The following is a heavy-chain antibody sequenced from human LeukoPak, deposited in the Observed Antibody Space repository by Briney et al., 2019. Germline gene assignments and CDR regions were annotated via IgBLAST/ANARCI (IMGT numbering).Heavy chain of an antibody. Sequence: SETLSLTCAVYGGSFSGYYWSWIRQPPGKGLEWIGEINHSGSTNYNPSLKSRVAISVDTSKNQFSLKLSSVTAADTAVYYCARQAEAWGIAAASKGWFDPWGQGTLVTVSS. CDR3: ARQAEAWGIAAASKGWFDP. D-gene: IGHD6-13*01. V-gene: IGHV4-34*01. J-gene: IGHJ5*02. CDR1: GGSFSGYY. CDR2: INHSGST.